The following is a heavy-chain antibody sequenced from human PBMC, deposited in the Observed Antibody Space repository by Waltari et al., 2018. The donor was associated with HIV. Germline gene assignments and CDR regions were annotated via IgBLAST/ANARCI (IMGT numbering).Heavy chain of an antibody. V-gene: IGHV1-2*06. CDR1: GYTFTAYY. CDR2: INPNSGGT. D-gene: IGHD4-4*01. J-gene: IGHJ6*02. CDR3: AREGARMTTMIYYYYGMDV. Sequence: QVQLVQSGAEVKKPGASVKVSCKASGYTFTAYYMHWVRPAPGQGLEWMGRINPNSGGTNEEQQFQGRVTMTRDTSISTAYMGLSRLRSDDTAVYYCAREGARMTTMIYYYYGMDVWGQGTTVTVSS.